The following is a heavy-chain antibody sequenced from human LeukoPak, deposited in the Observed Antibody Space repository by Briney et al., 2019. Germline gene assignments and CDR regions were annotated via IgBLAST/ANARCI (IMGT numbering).Heavy chain of an antibody. D-gene: IGHD3-3*01. Sequence: GGSPRLSRAASGFTFSDYYMSWIRQAPGKGLEWVSYISSSGSTIYYADSVRGRFTISRDNAKNSLYLQMNSLRAEDTAVYYCARERPEYYDFWSGYSDYWGQGTLVTVSS. CDR1: GFTFSDYY. V-gene: IGHV3-11*04. CDR3: ARERPEYYDFWSGYSDY. CDR2: ISSSGSTI. J-gene: IGHJ4*02.